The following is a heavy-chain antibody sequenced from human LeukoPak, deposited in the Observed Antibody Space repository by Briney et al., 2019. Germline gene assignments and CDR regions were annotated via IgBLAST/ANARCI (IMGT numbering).Heavy chain of an antibody. Sequence: QPGGSLRLSCAASGFPFNSYTMHRLRQAPGQGLEWVAVVSFDLTTKYYADSVRGRFTISRDTSMHTLYLQMDFLKSEDTATYYCARAATLTQNWFDPWGQGTLVTVSS. J-gene: IGHJ5*02. CDR3: ARAATLTQNWFDP. V-gene: IGHV3-30*04. CDR2: VSFDLTTK. CDR1: GFPFNSYT.